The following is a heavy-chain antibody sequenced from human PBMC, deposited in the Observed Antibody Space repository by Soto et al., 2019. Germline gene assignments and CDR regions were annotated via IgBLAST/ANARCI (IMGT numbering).Heavy chain of an antibody. D-gene: IGHD3-16*01. CDR3: ARSRGSGGVEYNMDV. CDR2: IMSDGSGT. Sequence: EVQLVESGGGLVQPGGSLRLSCAASGFTFSSYWMHWVRQGPGEGLVWVSRIMSDGSGTTYADSVKGRFTISRDNAKNTLYLQMNRLRAEYTAVYHCARSRGSGGVEYNMDVWGQGTTVTVSS. CDR1: GFTFSSYW. V-gene: IGHV3-74*01. J-gene: IGHJ6*02.